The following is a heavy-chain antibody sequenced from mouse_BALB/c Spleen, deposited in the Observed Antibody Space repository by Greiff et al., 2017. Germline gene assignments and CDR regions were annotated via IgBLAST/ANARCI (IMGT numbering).Heavy chain of an antibody. CDR2: ISSGGST. CDR3: AREVDGNYGFDY. CDR1: GFTFSSYA. V-gene: IGHV5-6-5*01. Sequence: DVMLVESGGGLVKPGGSLKLSCAASGFTFSSYAMSWVRQTPEKRLEWVASISSGGSTYYPDSVKGRFTISRDNARNILYLQMSSLRSEDTAMYYCAREVDGNYGFDYWGQGTTLTVSS. J-gene: IGHJ2*01. D-gene: IGHD2-1*01.